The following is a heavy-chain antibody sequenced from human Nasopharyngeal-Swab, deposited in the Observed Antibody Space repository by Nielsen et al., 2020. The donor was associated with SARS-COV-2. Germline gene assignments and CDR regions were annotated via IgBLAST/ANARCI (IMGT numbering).Heavy chain of an antibody. CDR2: INPSGGST. V-gene: IGHV1-46*01. J-gene: IGHJ4*02. Sequence: ASVKVSCKASGYTFTSYYMHWVRQAPGQGLEWMGIINPSGGSTSYAQKFQERVTITRDMSTSTAYMELSSLRSEDTAVYYCAAGLGRRFDYWGQGTLVTVSS. CDR3: AAGLGRRFDY. D-gene: IGHD1-26*01. CDR1: GYTFTSYY.